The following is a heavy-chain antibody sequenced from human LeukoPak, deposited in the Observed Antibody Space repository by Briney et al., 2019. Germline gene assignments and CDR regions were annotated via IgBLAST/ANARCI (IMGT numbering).Heavy chain of an antibody. CDR3: VRHDGRGGATMGALDS. J-gene: IGHJ4*02. D-gene: IGHD5-12*01. Sequence: SETLSLICAVYGGSFSDYYWSWIRQPPGKGLECIGEINHSGSTNYNPSLKSRVTISVDTSKNQLSLKLSSVTAADTAVYYCVRHDGRGGATMGALDSWGQGSLVTVSS. CDR1: GGSFSDYY. CDR2: INHSGST. V-gene: IGHV4-34*01.